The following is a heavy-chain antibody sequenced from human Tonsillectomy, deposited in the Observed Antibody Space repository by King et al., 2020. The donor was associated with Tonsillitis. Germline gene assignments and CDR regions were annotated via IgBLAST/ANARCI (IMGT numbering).Heavy chain of an antibody. CDR3: ARSYKDTAMVTDYFDY. D-gene: IGHD5-18*01. J-gene: IGHJ4*02. CDR2: IDPSDSYT. V-gene: IGHV5-10-1*03. Sequence: QLVQSGAEVKKPGESLRISCKGSGYSFTSYWISWVRQMPGKGLEWMGRIDPSDSYTNYSPSFQGHVTISADKSISTAYLQWSSLKASDTAMYYCARSYKDTAMVTDYFDYWGQGTLVTVSS. CDR1: GYSFTSYW.